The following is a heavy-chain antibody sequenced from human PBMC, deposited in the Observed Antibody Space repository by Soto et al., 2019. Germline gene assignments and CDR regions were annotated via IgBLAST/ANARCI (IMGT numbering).Heavy chain of an antibody. CDR1: GFTFSDYD. V-gene: IGHV3-13*05. D-gene: IGHD2-2*01. CDR2: ICAARDP. CDR3: ARGPSSLTRFDY. Sequence: WGSLRLSCTASGFTFSDYDMHWVRQGSGKGLEWVSTICAARDPYYADSVKGRFTISRDNSKNTLYLQMNSLRAEDTAVYYCARGPSSLTRFDYWGQGTLVTVSS. J-gene: IGHJ4*02.